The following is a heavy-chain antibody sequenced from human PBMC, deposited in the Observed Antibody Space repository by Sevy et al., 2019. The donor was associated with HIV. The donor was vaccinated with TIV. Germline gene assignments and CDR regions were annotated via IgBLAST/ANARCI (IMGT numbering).Heavy chain of an antibody. Sequence: ASVKVSCKASGYTFTGYYIHWVRQAPGQGLEWMGWINSYSGGTNFAQKFHGRVTMTRDTSINTAYMELSRLRFDDTAVYYCARDHDYCIDANCPLHGMDVWGQGTTVTVSS. J-gene: IGHJ6*02. D-gene: IGHD3-3*01. V-gene: IGHV1-2*02. CDR3: ARDHDYCIDANCPLHGMDV. CDR2: INSYSGGT. CDR1: GYTFTGYY.